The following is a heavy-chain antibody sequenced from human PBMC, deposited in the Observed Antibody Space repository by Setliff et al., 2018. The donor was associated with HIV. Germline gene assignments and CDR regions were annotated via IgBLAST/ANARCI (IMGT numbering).Heavy chain of an antibody. CDR3: AREGKTALVTKYFDY. CDR1: SGSISSGTYY. CDR2: IDYSGSA. D-gene: IGHD5-18*01. Sequence: LSLTCTVSSGSISSGTYYWSWIRQYPGKGLEWIGYIDYSGSAFYNPSLKSRITISRDTSKNQFSLKMNSVTAADTAVYYCAREGKTALVTKYFDYWGHGKLVTV. V-gene: IGHV4-31*03. J-gene: IGHJ4*01.